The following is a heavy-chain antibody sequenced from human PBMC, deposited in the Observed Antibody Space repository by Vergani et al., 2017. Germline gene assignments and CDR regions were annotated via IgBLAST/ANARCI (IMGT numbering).Heavy chain of an antibody. D-gene: IGHD1-26*01. CDR2: ISSSSSTI. CDR1: GYSFTSYW. CDR3: ARDVGARDFFFDY. J-gene: IGHJ4*02. V-gene: IGHV3-48*02. Sequence: EVQLVQSGAEVKKPGESLRISCKGSGYSFTSYWISWVRQAPGKGLEWVSYISSSSSTIYYADSVKGRFTISRDNAKNSLYLQMNSLRDEDTAVYYCARDVGARDFFFDYWGQGTLVTVSS.